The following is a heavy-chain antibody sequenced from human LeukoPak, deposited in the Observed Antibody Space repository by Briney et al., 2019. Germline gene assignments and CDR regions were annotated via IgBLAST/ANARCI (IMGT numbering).Heavy chain of an antibody. CDR2: ISYDGSKK. V-gene: IGHV3-30-3*01. Sequence: GGSLRLPCSPSGLTLSSYAIHWVRQAPAKGLAWVAVISYDGSKKYYADSVKGRFTISRDNSKNTLYLQMNSLRAEDTAVYYCARNPYGDYNFDFWGQGTLVTVSS. D-gene: IGHD4-17*01. CDR3: ARNPYGDYNFDF. J-gene: IGHJ4*02. CDR1: GLTLSSYA.